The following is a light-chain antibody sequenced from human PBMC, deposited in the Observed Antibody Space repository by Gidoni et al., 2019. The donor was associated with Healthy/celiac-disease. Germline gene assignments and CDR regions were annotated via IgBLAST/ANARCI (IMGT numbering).Light chain of an antibody. CDR3: QQRSNWPLIT. V-gene: IGKV3-11*01. J-gene: IGKJ5*01. Sequence: DIVLTQSLATLSLSPGERATLSCRASQSVSSYLAWYQQKPGQAPRLLIYDASNRATGIPARFSGSGSGTDCTLTISSLEPEDCAVYYCQQRSNWPLITFGQGTRLEIK. CDR2: DAS. CDR1: QSVSSY.